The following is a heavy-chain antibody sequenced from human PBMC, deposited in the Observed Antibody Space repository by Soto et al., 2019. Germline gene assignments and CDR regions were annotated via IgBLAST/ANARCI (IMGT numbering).Heavy chain of an antibody. Sequence: GGSLRLSCVASGNTFINSWMTWVRQAPGKGLEWVANIKQDGREKYYADSVKGRFSISRDNVKNALYLQMNSLRAEDTAVYYCARQGYDFWSGYYPYFDSWGQGTPVTVSS. D-gene: IGHD3-3*01. CDR1: GNTFINSW. V-gene: IGHV3-7*03. CDR3: ARQGYDFWSGYYPYFDS. CDR2: IKQDGREK. J-gene: IGHJ4*02.